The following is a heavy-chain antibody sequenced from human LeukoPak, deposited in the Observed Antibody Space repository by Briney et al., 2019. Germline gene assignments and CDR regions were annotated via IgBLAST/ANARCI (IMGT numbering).Heavy chain of an antibody. Sequence: SETLSLTCSVSGGSIRSYYWTWIRQPPGKGLEWIGSIYYSGNTYYNASLKSQVSISIDTSKNQFSLRLTSVTAADTAVYYCARQTGSGLFILPGGQGTLVTVSS. CDR3: ARQTGSGLFILP. CDR2: IYYSGNT. D-gene: IGHD3/OR15-3a*01. CDR1: GGSIRSYY. J-gene: IGHJ4*02. V-gene: IGHV4-39*01.